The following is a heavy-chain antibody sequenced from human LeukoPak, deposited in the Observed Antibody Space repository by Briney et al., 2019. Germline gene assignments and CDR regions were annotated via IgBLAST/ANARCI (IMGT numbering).Heavy chain of an antibody. J-gene: IGHJ4*02. CDR3: ATEDKYCSGGNCGKF. V-gene: IGHV1-2*02. CDR2: IVPDTGGV. Sequence: ASVKVSCKTSGYTFTNYYVHWVRQAPGQGLEWMGYIVPDTGGVDYDQRFQGRVAITRDKSISTVYMELTSLKSDDTAVYYCATEDKYCSGGNCGKFWGQGTLVTVSS. D-gene: IGHD2-15*01. CDR1: GYTFTNYY.